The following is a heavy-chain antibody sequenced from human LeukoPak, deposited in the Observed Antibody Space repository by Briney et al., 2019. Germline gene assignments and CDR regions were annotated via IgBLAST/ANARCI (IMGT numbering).Heavy chain of an antibody. Sequence: GGSLRLSCAASGFTFDDYSMHWVRQAPGKGLEWVSLISWDGRSPYYADSVKGRFTISRDNRKNSLYLQMNSLRAEDTALYYCSKESTYGYYFEYWGQRTLVTVSS. CDR2: ISWDGRSP. J-gene: IGHJ4*02. V-gene: IGHV3-43D*03. CDR1: GFTFDDYS. D-gene: IGHD3-10*01. CDR3: SKESTYGYYFEY.